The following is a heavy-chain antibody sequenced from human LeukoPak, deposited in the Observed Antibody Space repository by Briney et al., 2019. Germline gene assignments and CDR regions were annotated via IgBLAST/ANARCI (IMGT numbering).Heavy chain of an antibody. CDR1: GGSFSGYY. CDR2: INHSGST. J-gene: IGHJ6*03. D-gene: IGHD4-17*01. V-gene: IGHV4-34*01. CDR3: ARGRGTVTTTYYYYMDV. Sequence: SETLSLTCAVYGGSFSGYYWSWIRQPPRKGLEWIGEINHSGSTNYNPSLKSRVTISVDTSKNQFSLKLSSVTAADTAVYYCARGRGTVTTTYYYYMDVWGKGTTVTVSS.